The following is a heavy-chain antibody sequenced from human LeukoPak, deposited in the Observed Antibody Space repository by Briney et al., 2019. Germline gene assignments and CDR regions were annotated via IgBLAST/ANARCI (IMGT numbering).Heavy chain of an antibody. CDR3: SYGPYYYYGMDV. J-gene: IGHJ6*02. CDR2: IYSGGST. V-gene: IGHV3-53*01. Sequence: GGSLRLSCAASGFTVSSNYMSWVRQAPGKGLEWVSVIYSGGSTYYPDSGVGRFTISRDNSKNTLYRQMNSLRAEDTAVYYCSYGPYYYYGMDVWGQGTTVTVSS. CDR1: GFTVSSNY. D-gene: IGHD3-10*01.